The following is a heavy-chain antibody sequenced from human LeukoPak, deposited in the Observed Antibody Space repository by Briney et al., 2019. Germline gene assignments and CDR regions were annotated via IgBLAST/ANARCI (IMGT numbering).Heavy chain of an antibody. CDR1: GFTFSSYG. V-gene: IGHV3-33*06. Sequence: GRSLRLSCAASGFTFSSYGMHWVRQAPGKGLEWVAVIWYDGSNKYYADYVKGRFTISRDNSKNTLYLQMNSLRAEDTAVYYCAKGIYCDSSSYFDYWGQGTLVTVSS. CDR2: IWYDGSNK. J-gene: IGHJ4*02. CDR3: AKGIYCDSSSYFDY. D-gene: IGHD3-22*01.